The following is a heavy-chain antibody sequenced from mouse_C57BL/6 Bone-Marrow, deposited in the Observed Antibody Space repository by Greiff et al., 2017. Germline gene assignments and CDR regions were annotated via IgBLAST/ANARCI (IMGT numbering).Heavy chain of an antibody. Sequence: VQGVESGAELARPGASVKLSCKASGYTFTSYGISWVKQRTGQGLEWIGEIYPRSGNTYYNEKFKGKATLTADKSSSTAYMELRSLTSEDSAVYFCARRDYYSVRFAYWGQGTLVTVSA. D-gene: IGHD1-1*01. CDR1: GYTFTSYG. V-gene: IGHV1-81*01. J-gene: IGHJ3*01. CDR3: ARRDYYSVRFAY. CDR2: IYPRSGNT.